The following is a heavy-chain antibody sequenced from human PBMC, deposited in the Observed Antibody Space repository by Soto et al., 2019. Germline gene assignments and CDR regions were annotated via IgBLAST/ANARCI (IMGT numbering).Heavy chain of an antibody. CDR1: GGSFSGYY. CDR2: INHSGST. CDR3: ARRQREGSSSTSYYNWFDP. Sequence: SETLSLTYAVYGGSFSGYYWSWIRQPPGKGLEWIGEINHSGSTNYNPSLKSRVTISVDTSKNQFSLKLSSVTAADTAVYYCARRQREGSSSTSYYNWFDPWGQGTLVTVSS. V-gene: IGHV4-34*01. J-gene: IGHJ5*02. D-gene: IGHD2-2*01.